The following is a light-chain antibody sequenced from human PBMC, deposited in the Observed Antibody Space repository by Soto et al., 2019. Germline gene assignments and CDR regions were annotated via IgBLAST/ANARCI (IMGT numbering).Light chain of an antibody. V-gene: IGKV2-30*01. CDR1: QSPLYRDGNTY. CDR3: MQGTHWPLT. Sequence: DVVMTQSPLSLPVTLGQPASISCRSSQSPLYRDGNTYLGWFQQRPGQSPRRLIYEVSKRDSGVPDRFSGSGSGTDFTLKISRVEAEDVGVYYCMQGTHWPLTFGQGTKVEIK. J-gene: IGKJ1*01. CDR2: EVS.